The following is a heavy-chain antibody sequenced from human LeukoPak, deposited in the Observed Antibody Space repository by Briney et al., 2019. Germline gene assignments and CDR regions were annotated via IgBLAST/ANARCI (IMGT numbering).Heavy chain of an antibody. CDR1: GGSISDSNYY. CDR2: TYYSGST. CDR3: ARQSTIAAAKIDP. Sequence: PSETLSLTCTVSGGSISDSNYYWGWIRQPPGRGLEWIANTYYSGSTYYSPSLKSRVTVSVDTSKNQFSLKLSSVTAADTAIYYCARQSTIAAAKIDPWGQGSLVTVSS. V-gene: IGHV4-39*01. D-gene: IGHD6-25*01. J-gene: IGHJ5*02.